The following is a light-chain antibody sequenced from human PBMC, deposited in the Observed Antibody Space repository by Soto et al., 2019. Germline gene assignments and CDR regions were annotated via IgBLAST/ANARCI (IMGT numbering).Light chain of an antibody. J-gene: IGLJ2*01. Sequence: SYELTQPPSVSVAPGKTARVSCGGNNIAGKSVHWYQLKPGQAPVLIIYNDGDRPSGIPERFSGSKSGNTATLTVSWVEAGDEADYYCQVWGSNADPYVLFGGGTKVTVL. CDR1: NIAGKS. CDR3: QVWGSNADPYVL. V-gene: IGLV3-21*04. CDR2: NDG.